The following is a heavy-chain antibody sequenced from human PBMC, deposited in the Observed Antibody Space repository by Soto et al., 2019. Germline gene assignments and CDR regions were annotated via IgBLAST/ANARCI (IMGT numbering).Heavy chain of an antibody. CDR3: ARPRSSSDYYFYYGMDV. CDR2: ISYPGTDK. Sequence: GGSLRLSCAASGFTFSRFGMHWVRQAPGKGLEWVAVISYPGTDKYYTDSVKGRFTVSRDNFKNTLYLQMDSLRTEDTALYYCARPRSSSDYYFYYGMDVWGQGPTATVSS. V-gene: IGHV3-30*03. D-gene: IGHD6-6*01. J-gene: IGHJ6*02. CDR1: GFTFSRFG.